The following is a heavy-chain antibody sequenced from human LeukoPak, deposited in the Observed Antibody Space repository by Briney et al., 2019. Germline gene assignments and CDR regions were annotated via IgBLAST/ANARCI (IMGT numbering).Heavy chain of an antibody. Sequence: PSETLSLTCTVSGGSISSSGSYWDWIRQPPGKGLEWIGEINHSGSTNYNPSLKSRVTISVDTSKNQFSLKLSSVTAADTAVYYCARGRGHHDYWGQGTLVTVSS. CDR1: GGSISSSGSY. CDR2: INHSGST. J-gene: IGHJ4*02. CDR3: ARGRGHHDY. V-gene: IGHV4-39*07.